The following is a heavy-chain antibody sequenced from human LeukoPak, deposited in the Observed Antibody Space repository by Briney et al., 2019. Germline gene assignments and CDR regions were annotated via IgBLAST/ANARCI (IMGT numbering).Heavy chain of an antibody. CDR1: GGSFSGYY. Sequence: SETLSLTCAVYGGSFSGYYWSWIRQPPGKGLEWIGEINHSGSTNYNPSLKSRVTISVDTSKNQFSLKLSSVTAADTAVYYCARGSITGTTWRNWFDPWGQGTLVTVSS. CDR3: ARGSITGTTWRNWFDP. J-gene: IGHJ5*02. D-gene: IGHD1-20*01. CDR2: INHSGST. V-gene: IGHV4-34*01.